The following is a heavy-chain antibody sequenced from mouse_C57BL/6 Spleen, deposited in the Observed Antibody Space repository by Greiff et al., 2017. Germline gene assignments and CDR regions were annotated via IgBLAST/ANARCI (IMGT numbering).Heavy chain of an antibody. CDR1: GFTFSDYG. CDR3: ARSDYGSSYAMDY. Sequence: EVKLVESGGGLVKPGGSLKLSCAASGFTFSDYGMHWVRQAPEKGLEWVAYISSGSSTIYYADTVKGRFTISRDNAKNTLFLQMTSLRSEDTAMYYCARSDYGSSYAMDYWGQGASVTVAS. CDR2: ISSGSSTI. D-gene: IGHD1-1*01. J-gene: IGHJ4*01. V-gene: IGHV5-17*01.